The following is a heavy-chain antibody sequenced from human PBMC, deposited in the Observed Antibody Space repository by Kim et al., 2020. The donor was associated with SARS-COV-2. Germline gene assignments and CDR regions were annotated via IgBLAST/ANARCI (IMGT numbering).Heavy chain of an antibody. CDR3: AKMVGMDGYNYYYYYGMDV. D-gene: IGHD5-12*01. CDR1: GFTFDTSA. CDR2: ITGNGINN. J-gene: IGHJ6*02. V-gene: IGHV3-23*01. Sequence: GGSLRLSCVASGFTFDTSAMSWVLQAPGKVLEWVSVITGNGINNFFADSVRGRFTISRDNSKNTLFLQMNSLRDEDPALYYCAKMVGMDGYNYYYYYGMDVWGQGTTVTVSS.